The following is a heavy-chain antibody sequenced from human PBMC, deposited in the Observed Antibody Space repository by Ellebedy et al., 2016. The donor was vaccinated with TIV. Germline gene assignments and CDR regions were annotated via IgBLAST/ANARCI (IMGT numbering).Heavy chain of an antibody. J-gene: IGHJ4*02. Sequence: ASVKVSCXASGYTFTSYGISWVRQAPGQGLEWMGWISAYNGNTNYAQKLQGRVTMTTDTSTSTAYMELRSLRSDDTAVYYCARLDGLLWFGESPVVDYWGQGTLVTVSS. V-gene: IGHV1-18*01. CDR1: GYTFTSYG. CDR3: ARLDGLLWFGESPVVDY. CDR2: ISAYNGNT. D-gene: IGHD3-10*01.